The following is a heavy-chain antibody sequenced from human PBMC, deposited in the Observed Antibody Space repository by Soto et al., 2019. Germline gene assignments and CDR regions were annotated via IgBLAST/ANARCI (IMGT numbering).Heavy chain of an antibody. Sequence: SETLSLMCTVSGGPISSSTFYWGWIRQPPGKGLEWIGSVYYDGSTYYNPSLKSRGTMSIDTSKNQFSLRLSSVTAADTAVYYCARQALRFLVPVRFDPWGQGTLVTVSS. D-gene: IGHD3-3*01. CDR2: VYYDGST. CDR3: ARQALRFLVPVRFDP. V-gene: IGHV4-39*01. J-gene: IGHJ5*02. CDR1: GGPISSSTFY.